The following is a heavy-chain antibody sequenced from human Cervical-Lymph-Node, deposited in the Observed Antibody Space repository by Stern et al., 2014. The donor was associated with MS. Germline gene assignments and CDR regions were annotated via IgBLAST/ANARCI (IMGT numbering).Heavy chain of an antibody. CDR1: GFTFSDYG. D-gene: IGHD3-10*01. V-gene: IGHV3-30*03. J-gene: IGHJ6*02. CDR3: ARDRGLTHYFYGMDV. Sequence: VQLVESGGGVVQPGKSLRLSCAASGFTFSDYGMHWVRQAPGKGLEWVALATYDGSDQYYADSVKGRFTVSRDNSKNTVLLQMNGLRPEDTAVYFCARDRGLTHYFYGMDVWGQGTTVTVYS. CDR2: ATYDGSDQ.